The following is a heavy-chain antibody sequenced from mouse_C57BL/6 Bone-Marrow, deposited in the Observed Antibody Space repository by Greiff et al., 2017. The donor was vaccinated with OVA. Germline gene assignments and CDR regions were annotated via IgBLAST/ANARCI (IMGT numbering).Heavy chain of an antibody. Sequence: DVKLVESGGGLVKPGGSLKLSCAASGFTFSSYAMSWVRQTPEKRLEWVATISDGGSYTYYPDNVKGRFTISRDNAKNNLYLQMSHLKSEDTAMYYCARWVLGYFDVWGTGTTVTVSS. J-gene: IGHJ1*03. CDR1: GFTFSSYA. CDR3: ARWVLGYFDV. CDR2: ISDGGSYT. V-gene: IGHV5-4*03.